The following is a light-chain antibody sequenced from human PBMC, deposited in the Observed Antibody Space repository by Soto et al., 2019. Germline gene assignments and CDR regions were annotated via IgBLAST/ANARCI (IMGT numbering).Light chain of an antibody. J-gene: IGKJ1*01. CDR1: QDIRND. CDR3: LQDYNYPRT. Sequence: AVQMTQSPTSLSASVGDRVTIVCRASQDIRNDLGWYQQKPGRAPKLLIYAASNLQSGVPSRFSGSGSGTDFTLTISSLQPEDFATYYCLQDYNYPRTFGQGTKVEIK. V-gene: IGKV1-6*02. CDR2: AAS.